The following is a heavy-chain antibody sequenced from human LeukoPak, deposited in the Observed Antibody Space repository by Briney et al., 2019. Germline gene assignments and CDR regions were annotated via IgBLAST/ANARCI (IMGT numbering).Heavy chain of an antibody. J-gene: IGHJ4*02. Sequence: PGGSLRLSCAASGFTFSSYSMNWVRQAPGKGLEWVSSISSSSSYIYYADSVKGRFTISRDNAKNSLYLQMNSLRAEDTAVYYCAREISAVVPAGVDYWGQGTLVTVSS. CDR1: GFTFSSYS. D-gene: IGHD2-2*01. V-gene: IGHV3-21*01. CDR3: AREISAVVPAGVDY. CDR2: ISSSSSYI.